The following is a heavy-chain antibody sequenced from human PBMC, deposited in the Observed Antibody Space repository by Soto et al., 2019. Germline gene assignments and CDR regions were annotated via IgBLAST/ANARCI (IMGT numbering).Heavy chain of an antibody. Sequence: SETLSLTCTVSGGSVNSYYWSWIRQPPGKGLEWIGYIFYSGSTKSNPSRKRRVTMSVDMSKNQFSLRLTSVTAADTAVYYCARVFPSYCGGDCSYFDSWGQGTLVTVSS. D-gene: IGHD2-21*02. CDR2: IFYSGST. J-gene: IGHJ4*02. V-gene: IGHV4-59*02. CDR1: GGSVNSYY. CDR3: ARVFPSYCGGDCSYFDS.